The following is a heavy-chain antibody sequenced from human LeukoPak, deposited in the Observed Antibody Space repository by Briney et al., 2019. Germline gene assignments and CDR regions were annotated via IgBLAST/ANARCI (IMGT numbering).Heavy chain of an antibody. Sequence: GGSLRLSCAASGFTFSRYSVNWVRQAPGKGLGWVSCITGSSDYIFYADSVRGRFTISRDNAKNSLFLQMNSLRAEDTAVYYCAKFKGHYGDSEYYFDSWGREPWSPSPQ. D-gene: IGHD3-10*01. CDR3: AKFKGHYGDSEYYFDS. V-gene: IGHV3-21*01. CDR1: GFTFSRYS. CDR2: ITGSSDYI. J-gene: IGHJ4*02.